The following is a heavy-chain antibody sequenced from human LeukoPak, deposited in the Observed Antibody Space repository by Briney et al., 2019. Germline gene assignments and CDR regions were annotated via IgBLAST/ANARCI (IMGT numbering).Heavy chain of an antibody. J-gene: IGHJ4*02. D-gene: IGHD5-12*01. V-gene: IGHV1-46*01. Sequence: ASVNASCKASGYTFTNYYMHWVRQAPGQGLEWLGLINTGGGTTSSAQKFQGRVTMTRDTSTSTVYMELSSLTSEDTAVYYCARDSGQFDYWGREPWSTVSS. CDR1: GYTFTNYY. CDR2: INTGGGTT. CDR3: ARDSGQFDY.